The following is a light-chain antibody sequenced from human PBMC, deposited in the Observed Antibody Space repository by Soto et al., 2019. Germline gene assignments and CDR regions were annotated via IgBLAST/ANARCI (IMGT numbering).Light chain of an antibody. CDR2: LGS. CDR3: MQALQILK. V-gene: IGKV2-28*01. J-gene: IGKJ1*01. Sequence: DSLMTQSPLSLPVTPGEPASISCRSSQSLLHSNGYNYLDWYLQKPGQSPQLLIYLGSNRTSGVPDRFSGSGSGTDFTLKISRVEAEDVGIYYCMQALQILKFGQGTKVDIK. CDR1: QSLLHSNGYNY.